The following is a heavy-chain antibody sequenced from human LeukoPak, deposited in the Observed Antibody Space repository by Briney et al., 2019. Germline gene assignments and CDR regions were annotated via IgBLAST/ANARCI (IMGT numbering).Heavy chain of an antibody. J-gene: IGHJ4*02. D-gene: IGHD3-3*01. Sequence: PGGSLRLSCVASRFTFSSHAMAWVRRAPGKGLEWVSAIGGRGGSTYYADSVKGRFAISRDNSKNTLYLQMNSLRAEDTALYYCARDPGVVAFHYFDFWGQGTLVTVSS. CDR2: IGGRGGST. CDR3: ARDPGVVAFHYFDF. CDR1: RFTFSSHA. V-gene: IGHV3-23*01.